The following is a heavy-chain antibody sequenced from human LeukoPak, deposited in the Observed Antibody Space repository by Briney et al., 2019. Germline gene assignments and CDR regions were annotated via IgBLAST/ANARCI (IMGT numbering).Heavy chain of an antibody. Sequence: SETLSLTCTVSGGSISSYYWSWIRQPPGKGLEWIGYIYYSGSTNYNPSLKSRVTISVDTSKNQFSLKLSSVTAADTAVYYCARDNSRVWFGDRGYYGMDVWGQGTTVTVSS. V-gene: IGHV4-59*01. CDR1: GGSISSYY. D-gene: IGHD3-10*01. CDR3: ARDNSRVWFGDRGYYGMDV. CDR2: IYYSGST. J-gene: IGHJ6*02.